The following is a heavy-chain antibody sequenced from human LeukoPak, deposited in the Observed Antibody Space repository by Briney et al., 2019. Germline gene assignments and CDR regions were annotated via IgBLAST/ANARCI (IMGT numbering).Heavy chain of an antibody. CDR1: GFTFSNSW. Sequence: PGGSLRLSCAASGFTFSNSWMNWVRPAPGKGLLWVSRINTDGSSTTYADSVRGRFSISRDNAKNTLYLQMNSLRAEDTGVYYCATQAGITIFGRYFDYWGQGTLVTVSS. CDR2: INTDGSST. V-gene: IGHV3-74*01. J-gene: IGHJ4*02. CDR3: ATQAGITIFGRYFDY. D-gene: IGHD3-3*01.